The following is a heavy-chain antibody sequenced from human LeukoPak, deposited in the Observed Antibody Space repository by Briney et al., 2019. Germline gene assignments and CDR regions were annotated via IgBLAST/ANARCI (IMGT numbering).Heavy chain of an antibody. CDR1: GGSINSGGYY. CDR3: ARGFRYYDILTGYSSGEYFDY. D-gene: IGHD3-9*01. Sequence: SETLSLTCTVSGGSINSGGYYWSWIRQHPGKGLEWIGYIYYSGSTYYNPSLKSRVTISVDTSKNQFSLKLSSVTAADTAVYYCARGFRYYDILTGYSSGEYFDYWGQGTLVTVSS. J-gene: IGHJ4*02. V-gene: IGHV4-31*03. CDR2: IYYSGST.